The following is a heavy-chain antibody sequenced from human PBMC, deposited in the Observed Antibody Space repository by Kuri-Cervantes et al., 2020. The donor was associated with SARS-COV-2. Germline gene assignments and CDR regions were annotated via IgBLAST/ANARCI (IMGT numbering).Heavy chain of an antibody. CDR3: AREGGKQWLTPDAFDI. Sequence: SETLSLTCTVSGGSISSYYWSWIRQPPGKGLEWIGYIYYSGSTYYNPSLKSRVTISVDTSKNQFSLKLSSVTAADTAAYYCAREGGKQWLTPDAFDIWGQGTMVTVSS. D-gene: IGHD6-19*01. V-gene: IGHV4-59*01. CDR2: IYYSGST. J-gene: IGHJ3*02. CDR1: GGSISSYY.